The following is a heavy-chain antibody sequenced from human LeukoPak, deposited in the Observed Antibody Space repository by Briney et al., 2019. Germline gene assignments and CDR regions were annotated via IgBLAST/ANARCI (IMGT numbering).Heavy chain of an antibody. CDR3: AAGAGWLIDY. CDR2: IKKDGSEK. Sequence: GGSLRLSCAASGFTFSNYWMNWVRQAPGKGLEWVAIIKKDGSEKIYVDSVRGRFTISRDNAKNTLCLQMNSLRAEDTAVYYCAAGAGWLIDYWGQGTLVTVSS. CDR1: GFTFSNYW. D-gene: IGHD6-19*01. J-gene: IGHJ4*02. V-gene: IGHV3-7*01.